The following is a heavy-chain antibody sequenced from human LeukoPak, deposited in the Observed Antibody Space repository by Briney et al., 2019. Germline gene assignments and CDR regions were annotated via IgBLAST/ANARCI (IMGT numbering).Heavy chain of an antibody. CDR3: ARASRDGYNQNFDH. CDR2: IYPGGSET. V-gene: IGHV5-51*01. J-gene: IGHJ4*02. CDR1: GYSFSSYW. Sequence: GESLKISCKGLGYSFSSYWNAWVRQGPGKGLEWMGIIYPGGSETRYDPSFQGQVTISADRSTSTAYLQWSSLRASDTAMYYCARASRDGYNQNFDHWGQGALVTVSS. D-gene: IGHD5-24*01.